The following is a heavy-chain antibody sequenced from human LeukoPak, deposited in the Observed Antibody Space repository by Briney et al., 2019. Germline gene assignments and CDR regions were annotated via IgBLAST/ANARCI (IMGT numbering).Heavy chain of an antibody. CDR3: AKGQELDDGVFDS. D-gene: IGHD1-1*01. CDR1: GFTVSSNC. Sequence: GGSLRLSCAASGFTVSSNCMIWVRQAPAKGLEWVAITYSATSTYYTDSVKGRCTISRDNSKNKLYLELNSLRVEDTATFYCAKGQELDDGVFDSWGQGTMVTVSS. CDR2: TYSATST. J-gene: IGHJ4*02. V-gene: IGHV3-66*01.